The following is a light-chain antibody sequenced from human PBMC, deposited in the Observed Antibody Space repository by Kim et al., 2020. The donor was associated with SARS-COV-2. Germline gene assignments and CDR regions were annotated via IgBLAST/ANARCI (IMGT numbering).Light chain of an antibody. J-gene: IGKJ1*01. CDR1: QSASSSY. CDR2: GAS. CDR3: HDYGSSPRT. Sequence: PGERATLSCRASQSASSSYLAWYQHKPVQAPRLLIYGASSRATGIPDRFSGSGSGTDFTLTISRLEPEDFAVYYCHDYGSSPRTFGQGTKVDIK. V-gene: IGKV3-20*01.